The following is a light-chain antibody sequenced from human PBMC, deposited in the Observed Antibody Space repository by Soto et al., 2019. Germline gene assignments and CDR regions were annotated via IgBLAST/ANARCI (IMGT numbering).Light chain of an antibody. J-gene: IGLJ2*01. CDR3: QSYGATSVV. CDR1: TGNIASNY. CDR2: EDT. V-gene: IGLV6-57*04. Sequence: FMLTQPHSVSESPGKTVTISCTRSTGNIASNYVQWYRQRPGSAPSTVIFEDTQRPSGVPDRFSASIDSSSNSASLTISGLTTEDEADYYCQSYGATSVVFGGGTKLTVL.